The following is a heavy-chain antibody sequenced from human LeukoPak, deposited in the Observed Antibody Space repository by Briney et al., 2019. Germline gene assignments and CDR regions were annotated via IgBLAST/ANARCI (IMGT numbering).Heavy chain of an antibody. Sequence: GESLKISCKGSGYNFSNNWIGWVRQMPGKGLEWMGIIYPGDSDTRYSPSFQGQVTISADKSINNAYLQWNSLKASDTAMYYCARRLSYSGWYWFDPWGQGTQVTVSS. D-gene: IGHD6-19*01. CDR3: ARRLSYSGWYWFDP. V-gene: IGHV5-51*01. CDR1: GYNFSNNW. CDR2: IYPGDSDT. J-gene: IGHJ5*02.